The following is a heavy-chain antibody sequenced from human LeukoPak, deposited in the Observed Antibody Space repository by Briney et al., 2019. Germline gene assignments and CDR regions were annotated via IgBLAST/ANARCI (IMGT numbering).Heavy chain of an antibody. CDR1: VGSISSSSYY. D-gene: IGHD1-1*01. CDR3: ARSRYNSDHFDY. CDR2: IYYSGST. V-gene: IGHV4-39*07. Sequence: SETLSLTCTVSVGSISSSSYYWGWIRQSPGKGLEWIGSIYYSGSTYYNPSLKSRVTISVDTSKNQFSLRLSSGTAADTAVYYCARSRYNSDHFDYWGQGTLVTVSS. J-gene: IGHJ4*02.